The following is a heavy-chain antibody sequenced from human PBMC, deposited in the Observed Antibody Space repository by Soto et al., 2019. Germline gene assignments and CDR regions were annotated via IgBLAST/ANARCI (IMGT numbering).Heavy chain of an antibody. Sequence: QVQLQESGPGLVKPSETLSLTCNVSGGSISKFYWAWIRKTAGNGLEWMGRVYATGTTDYNPSLRSRVAMSVDISKKTFSLRLRSVTGADSGVYYCVRDGSKSLRDWFDPWGQGILVTVSS. J-gene: IGHJ5*02. CDR1: GGSISKFY. CDR3: VRDGSKSLRDWFDP. V-gene: IGHV4-4*07. CDR2: VYATGTT.